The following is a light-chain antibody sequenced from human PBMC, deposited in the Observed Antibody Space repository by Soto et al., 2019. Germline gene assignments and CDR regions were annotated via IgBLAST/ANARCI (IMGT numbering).Light chain of an antibody. CDR2: GAS. V-gene: IGKV3-20*01. CDR1: QSVDSRY. CDR3: KQYGTSPWT. J-gene: IGKJ1*01. Sequence: EIVLTQSPGTLSLSPGERATLSCRASQSVDSRYLAWYQQKPGQAPRLLIYGASSRATGIPDRFTGSGSGTDFTLTISRLEPEDFAVYSCKQYGTSPWTFGQGTKVEI.